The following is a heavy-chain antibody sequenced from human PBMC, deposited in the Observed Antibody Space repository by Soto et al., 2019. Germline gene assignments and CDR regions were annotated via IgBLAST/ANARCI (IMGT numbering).Heavy chain of an antibody. D-gene: IGHD6-13*01. Sequence: SVKVSCKASGGTFSSYAISWVRQAPGQGLEWMGGIIPIFGTANYAQKFQGRVTITADESTSTAYMELSSLRSEDTAVYYCARGIEAARRDDAFAIWGQGTMVTVSS. J-gene: IGHJ3*02. CDR2: IIPIFGTA. V-gene: IGHV1-69*13. CDR3: ARGIEAARRDDAFAI. CDR1: GGTFSSYA.